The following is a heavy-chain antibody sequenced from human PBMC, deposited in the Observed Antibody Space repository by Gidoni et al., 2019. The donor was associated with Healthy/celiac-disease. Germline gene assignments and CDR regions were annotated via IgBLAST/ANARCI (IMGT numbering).Heavy chain of an antibody. CDR1: GFAFSLYW. D-gene: IGHD6-19*01. CDR3: ARGEREWLALDY. Sequence: DVQLVESGGGLVQPGGSLRLSCAASGFAFSLYWMHWVRQAPGKGLVWVSRINSDGSSTSYAYSVKGRFTISRDNAKNTLYLQMNSLRAECTAVYYCARGEREWLALDYWGQGTLVTVSS. J-gene: IGHJ4*02. V-gene: IGHV3-74*01. CDR2: INSDGSST.